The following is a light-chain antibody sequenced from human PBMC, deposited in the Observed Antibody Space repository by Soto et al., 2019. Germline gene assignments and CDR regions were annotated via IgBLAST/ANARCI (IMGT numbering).Light chain of an antibody. Sequence: QSVLTQPRSVSGSPGQSVTISCTGTSSDVGAYYYVSWHQQHPGKAPKLMIYDVSKRPSGVPDRFSGSKSGNTASLTISGLQAEDEADYYCCSYAGSFSFIFGGGTKLTVL. CDR1: SSDVGAYYY. V-gene: IGLV2-11*01. CDR3: CSYAGSFSFI. CDR2: DVS. J-gene: IGLJ2*01.